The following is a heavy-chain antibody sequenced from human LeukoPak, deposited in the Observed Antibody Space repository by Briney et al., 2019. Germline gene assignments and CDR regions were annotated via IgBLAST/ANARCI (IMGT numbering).Heavy chain of an antibody. CDR3: ARDPRDSTPFDY. CDR1: GDSISSSNYY. Sequence: PSETLSLTCTVSGDSISSSNYYWGWIRQPPGKGLEWIGSVHYSGSTYYNPSLKSRLTISLDTSKNQFSLKLTSVTAADTAVYYCARDPRDSTPFDYWGQGILVTVSS. J-gene: IGHJ4*02. V-gene: IGHV4-39*07. D-gene: IGHD2-15*01. CDR2: VHYSGST.